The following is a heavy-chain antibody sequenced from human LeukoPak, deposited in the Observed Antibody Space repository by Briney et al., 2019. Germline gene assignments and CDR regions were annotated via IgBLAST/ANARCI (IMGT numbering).Heavy chain of an antibody. Sequence: GGSLRLSCVASGFTFSNYAMSWVRQAPGKGLEWVSAISGSGGSTYYADSVKGRFTISRDNSKNTLYLQMNSLRAEDTAVYYCAKMRRANVVTPGLWGQGTLVTVSS. CDR1: GFTFSNYA. D-gene: IGHD4-23*01. J-gene: IGHJ4*02. CDR2: ISGSGGST. V-gene: IGHV3-23*01. CDR3: AKMRRANVVTPGL.